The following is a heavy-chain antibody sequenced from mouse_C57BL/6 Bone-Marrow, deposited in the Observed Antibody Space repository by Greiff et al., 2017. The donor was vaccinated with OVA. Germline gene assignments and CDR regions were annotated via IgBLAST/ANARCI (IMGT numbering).Heavy chain of an antibody. CDR3: ARITTVVPDY. CDR1: GYAFSSYW. J-gene: IGHJ2*01. Sequence: QVQLKQSGAELVKPGASVKISCKASGYAFSSYWMNWVKQRPGKGLEWIGQIYPGDGDTNYNGKFKGKATLTADKSSSTAYMQLSSLTSEDAAVYFCARITTVVPDYWGQGTTLTVSS. V-gene: IGHV1-80*01. CDR2: IYPGDGDT. D-gene: IGHD1-1*01.